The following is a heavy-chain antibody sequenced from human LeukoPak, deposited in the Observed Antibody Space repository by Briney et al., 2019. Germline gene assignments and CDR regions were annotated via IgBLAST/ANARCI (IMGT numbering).Heavy chain of an antibody. CDR3: ARGLDY. Sequence: VGSLRLSCTASGFSFRNYEMNWVRQAPGKGLEWVSYISTRGTIYYADSVKGRFTNSRDDAKNSLYLQMNSLRDEDTAVYDCARGLDYWGQGTLVTVSS. V-gene: IGHV3-48*03. CDR2: ISTRGTI. CDR1: GFSFRNYE. J-gene: IGHJ4*02.